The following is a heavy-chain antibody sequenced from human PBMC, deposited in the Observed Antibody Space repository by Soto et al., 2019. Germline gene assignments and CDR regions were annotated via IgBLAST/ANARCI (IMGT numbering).Heavy chain of an antibody. D-gene: IGHD7-27*01. V-gene: IGHV3-66*01. CDR2: IYSSGST. J-gene: IGHJ6*03. CDR3: ARESGDDYYYYYYMDV. Sequence: SWVRQAPGKGLEWVSVIYSSGSTYYADSVKGRFTISRDNSNNTLYLQMDSLRAEDTAVYYCARESGDDYYYYYYMDVCGKGTTVTVS.